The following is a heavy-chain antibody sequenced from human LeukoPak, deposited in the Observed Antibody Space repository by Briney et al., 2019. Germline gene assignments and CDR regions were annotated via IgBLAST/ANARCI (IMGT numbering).Heavy chain of an antibody. CDR3: ARPQYSSSWTTLDY. Sequence: ASVKVSCKASGYTFTGYYMHWVRQAPGQGLEWMGWINPNSGGTNYAQKFQGRVTMTRDTSISTAYMELSRLRSDDTAVYYCARPQYSSSWTTLDYWGQGTLVTVSS. J-gene: IGHJ4*02. CDR2: INPNSGGT. CDR1: GYTFTGYY. D-gene: IGHD6-13*01. V-gene: IGHV1-2*02.